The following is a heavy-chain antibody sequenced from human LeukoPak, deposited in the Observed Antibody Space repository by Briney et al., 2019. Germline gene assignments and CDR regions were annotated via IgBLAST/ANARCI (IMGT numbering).Heavy chain of an antibody. Sequence: ASVKVSCKASGYTFTSYYMHWARQAPGQGLEWMGIINPSGGSTSYAQKFQGRVTMTRDTSTSTVYMELSSLRSEDTAVYYCARAGAVYDIVVVPAAPTKPYYYYYYMDVWGKGTTVTVSS. CDR3: ARAGAVYDIVVVPAAPTKPYYYYYYMDV. V-gene: IGHV1-46*03. CDR2: INPSGGST. CDR1: GYTFTSYY. D-gene: IGHD2-2*01. J-gene: IGHJ6*03.